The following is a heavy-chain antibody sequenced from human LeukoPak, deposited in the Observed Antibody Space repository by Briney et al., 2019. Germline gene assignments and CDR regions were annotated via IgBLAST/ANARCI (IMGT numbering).Heavy chain of an antibody. J-gene: IGHJ4*02. Sequence: GGSLRLSYVVSGFTFSSYAMTWVRLAPGKGLEWVSAISGSGGSTYYADSVKGRFTISRDKSKNTLYLQMNSLRAEDTAVYHCAKYGRPTGAPYYFDSWGQGTLVTVSS. V-gene: IGHV3-23*01. CDR2: ISGSGGST. CDR3: AKYGRPTGAPYYFDS. D-gene: IGHD7-27*01. CDR1: GFTFSSYA.